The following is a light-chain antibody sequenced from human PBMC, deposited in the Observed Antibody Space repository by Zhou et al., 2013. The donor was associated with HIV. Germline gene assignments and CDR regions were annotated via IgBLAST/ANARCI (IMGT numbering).Light chain of an antibody. Sequence: DIQLTQSPSFLSASVGDRVTITCRASQGISNYLAWYQQKPGKAPKLLIYAAYTLQGGVPSRFSGSGSGTEFTLTITTLQPEDFATYYCQQLNGYVATFGPGTKVDI. CDR2: AAY. CDR3: QQLNGYVAT. V-gene: IGKV1-9*01. J-gene: IGKJ3*01. CDR1: QGISNY.